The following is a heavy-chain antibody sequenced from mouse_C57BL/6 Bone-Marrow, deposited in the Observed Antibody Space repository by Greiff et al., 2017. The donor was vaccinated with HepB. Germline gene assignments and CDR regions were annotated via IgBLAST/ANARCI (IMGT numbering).Heavy chain of an antibody. CDR1: GFTFTDYY. D-gene: IGHD1-1*01. CDR3: ARYYYGSQYYYAMDY. V-gene: IGHV7-3*01. CDR2: IRNKANGYTT. Sequence: EVNLVESGGGLVQPGGSLSLSCAASGFTFTDYYMSWVRQPPGKALEWLGFIRNKANGYTTEYSASVKGRFTISRDNSQSILYLQMNALRAEDSATYYCARYYYGSQYYYAMDYWGQGTSVTVSS. J-gene: IGHJ4*01.